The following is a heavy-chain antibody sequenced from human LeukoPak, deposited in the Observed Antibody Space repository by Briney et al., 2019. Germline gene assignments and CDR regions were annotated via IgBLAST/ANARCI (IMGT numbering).Heavy chain of an antibody. D-gene: IGHD2-15*01. Sequence: KPSETLSLTCTVSGGSISSYYWSWIRQPPGKGLEWIGYIYYSGSTNYNPSLKSRVTISVDTSKNQFSLKLSSVTAADTAVYYCARDLLNTDAFDIWGQGTMVTVSS. CDR1: GGSISSYY. J-gene: IGHJ3*02. CDR3: ARDLLNTDAFDI. CDR2: IYYSGST. V-gene: IGHV4-59*01.